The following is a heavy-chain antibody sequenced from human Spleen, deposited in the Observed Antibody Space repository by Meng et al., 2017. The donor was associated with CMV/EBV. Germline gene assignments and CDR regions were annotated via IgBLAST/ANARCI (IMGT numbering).Heavy chain of an antibody. CDR3: ARGIAGGSFDY. J-gene: IGHJ4*02. D-gene: IGHD1-26*01. V-gene: IGHV1-18*01. Sequence: ASVKVSCKGSGYTFTNYGITWVRQAPGQRLEWMGWVSGHGDNTNYAQILRDRVTMTTDISMTTASMELRSLRSDDTAVYYCARGIAGGSFDYWGQGTLVTVSS. CDR2: VSGHGDNT. CDR1: GYTFTNYG.